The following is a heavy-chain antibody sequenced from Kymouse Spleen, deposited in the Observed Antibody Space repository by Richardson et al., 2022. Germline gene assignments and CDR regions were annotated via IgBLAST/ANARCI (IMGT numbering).Heavy chain of an antibody. J-gene: IGHJ6*02. CDR3: ARDIVVVPAAMGYYYYYGMDV. Sequence: QVQLVESGGGVVQPGRSLRLSCAASGFTFSSYGMHWVRQAPGKGLEWVAVIWYDGSNKYYADSVKGRFTISRDNSKNTLYLQMNSLRAEDTAVYYCARDIVVVPAAMGYYYYYGMDVWGQGTTVTVSS. D-gene: IGHD2-2*02. V-gene: IGHV3-33*01. CDR2: IWYDGSNK. CDR1: GFTFSSYG.